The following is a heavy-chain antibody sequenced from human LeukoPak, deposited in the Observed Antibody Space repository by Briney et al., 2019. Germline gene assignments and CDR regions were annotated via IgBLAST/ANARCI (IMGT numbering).Heavy chain of an antibody. CDR2: INHSGST. CDR1: GGSFSGYY. D-gene: IGHD6-13*01. J-gene: IGHJ4*02. CDR3: ARDLQRIGYSSSWSDYFDY. Sequence: SETLSLTCAVYGGSFSGYYWSWIRQPPGKGLEWIGEINHSGSTNYNPSLKSRVTISVDTSKNQFSLKLSSVTAADTAVYYCARDLQRIGYSSSWSDYFDYWGQGTLVTVSS. V-gene: IGHV4-34*01.